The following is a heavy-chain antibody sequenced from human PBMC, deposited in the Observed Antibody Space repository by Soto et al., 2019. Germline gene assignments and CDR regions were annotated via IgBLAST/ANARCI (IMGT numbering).Heavy chain of an antibody. V-gene: IGHV4-34*01. Sequence: SETLSLTCAVYGGSFSGYYWSWIRQPPGKGLEWIGEINHSGSTNYNPSLKSRVTISVDTSKNQFSLKLSSVTAADTAVYYCARNSNRRRPGIAAAGFDYWGQGTLVTVSS. CDR2: INHSGST. CDR1: GGSFSGYY. J-gene: IGHJ4*02. D-gene: IGHD6-13*01. CDR3: ARNSNRRRPGIAAAGFDY.